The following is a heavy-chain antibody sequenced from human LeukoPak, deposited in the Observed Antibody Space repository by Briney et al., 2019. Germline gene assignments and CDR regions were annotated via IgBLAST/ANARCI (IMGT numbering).Heavy chain of an antibody. CDR1: GGSISSSSYY. D-gene: IGHD5-18*01. J-gene: IGHJ4*02. CDR3: ARVMDTAMAGIDY. Sequence: SETLSLTCTVSGGSISSSSYYWGWLRQPPGTGLEWIGSIYYSGSTYYNPSLKSRVTISVDTSKNQFSLKLSSVTAADTAVYYCARVMDTAMAGIDYWGQGTLVTVSS. V-gene: IGHV4-39*07. CDR2: IYYSGST.